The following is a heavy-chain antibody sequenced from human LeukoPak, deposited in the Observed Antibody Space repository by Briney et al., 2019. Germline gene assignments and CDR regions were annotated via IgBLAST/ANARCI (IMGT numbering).Heavy chain of an antibody. D-gene: IGHD6-19*01. CDR2: ISSSGSTI. CDR3: AGTYSSGWDYFDF. CDR1: GFIFSSYE. V-gene: IGHV3-48*03. Sequence: GGSLRLSCAASGFIFSSYEMNWVRQAPGKGLGWVSHISSSGSTIDYADSVKGRFIISRDNAKNSLYLQMNSLRAEDTGVYYCAGTYSSGWDYFDFWGQGALVTVSS. J-gene: IGHJ4*02.